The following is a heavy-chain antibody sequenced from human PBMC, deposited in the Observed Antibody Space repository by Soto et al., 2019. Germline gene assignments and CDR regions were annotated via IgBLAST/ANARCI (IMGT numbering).Heavy chain of an antibody. V-gene: IGHV4-31*03. J-gene: IGHJ6*02. D-gene: IGHD2-21*01. CDR1: SGSISSGGYY. CDR2: IYYSGST. CDR3: ARDRVMAQDGMDV. Sequence: QVQLQESGPGLVKPSQTLSLTCTVSSGSISSGGYYWSWIRQHPGKGLEWIGYIYYSGSTYYNPSLKSRVTISVDTSKNQFSLKLSSVTAADTAVYYCARDRVMAQDGMDVWGQGTTVTVSS.